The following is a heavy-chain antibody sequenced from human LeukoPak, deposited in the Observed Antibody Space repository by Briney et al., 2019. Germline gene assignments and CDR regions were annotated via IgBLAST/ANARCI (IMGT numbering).Heavy chain of an antibody. J-gene: IGHJ3*02. CDR2: INPSGGST. D-gene: IGHD6-13*01. CDR1: GYTFPSYY. CDR3: ARDCGYSRSWYAFDI. V-gene: IGHV1-46*01. Sequence: ASVKVSCKASGYTFPSYYMHWVRQAPAQGREWMGIINPSGGSTRYAQKFQGRVTITADKYTSTAYMELSNLRSEDTAVFYFARDCGYSRSWYAFDIWGQGTMVTVSS.